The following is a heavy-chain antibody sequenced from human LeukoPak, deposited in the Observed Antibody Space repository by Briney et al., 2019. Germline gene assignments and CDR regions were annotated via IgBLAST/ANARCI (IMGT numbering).Heavy chain of an antibody. Sequence: TGGSLRLSCAASGFTFSSYGMHWVRQAPGKELEWVAVISYDGSNKYYADSVKGRFTISRDNSKNTLYLQMNSLRAEDTAVYYCAKELRVRGAKPMRSGGSDYWGQGTLVTVSS. J-gene: IGHJ4*02. CDR3: AKELRVRGAKPMRSGGSDY. D-gene: IGHD3-10*02. CDR1: GFTFSSYG. CDR2: ISYDGSNK. V-gene: IGHV3-30*18.